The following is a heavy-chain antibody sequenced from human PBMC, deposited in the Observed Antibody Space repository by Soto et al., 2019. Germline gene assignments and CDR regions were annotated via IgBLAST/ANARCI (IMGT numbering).Heavy chain of an antibody. J-gene: IGHJ4*02. D-gene: IGHD3-10*01. CDR1: CNTFASHG. Sequence: SEEVSFRASCNTFASHGFSWVRQDTGQGLEWMGWISGFNGQTNYALKFQGRVTLTTDASTSTAYMELRSLRSDDTAVYFCARVDPRGVAVVRDYWGQGTLVTVSS. V-gene: IGHV1-18*01. CDR2: ISGFNGQT. CDR3: ARVDPRGVAVVRDY.